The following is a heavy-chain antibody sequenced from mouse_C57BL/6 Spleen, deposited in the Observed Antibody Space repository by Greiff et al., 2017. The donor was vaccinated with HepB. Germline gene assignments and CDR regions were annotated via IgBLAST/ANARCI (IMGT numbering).Heavy chain of an antibody. D-gene: IGHD1-1*01. CDR2: IRNKANGYTT. Sequence: EVQRVESGGGLVQPGGSLSLSCAASGFTFTDYYMSWVRQPPGKALEWLGFIRNKANGYTTEYSASVKGRFTISRDNSQSILYLQMNALRAEDSATYYCARSYYSYFDYWGQGTTLTVSS. CDR1: GFTFTDYY. CDR3: ARSYYSYFDY. V-gene: IGHV7-3*01. J-gene: IGHJ2*01.